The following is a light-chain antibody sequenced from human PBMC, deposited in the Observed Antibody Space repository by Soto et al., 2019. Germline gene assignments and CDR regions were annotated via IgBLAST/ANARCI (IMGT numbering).Light chain of an antibody. J-gene: IGKJ4*01. CDR2: GAS. Sequence: ETVMTQSPATLPLSPGERATLSCRASQSVSSKLVWYQQKPGQAPRFLIYGASTRATGIPARFRGSGSGTEFTLTIDSLQSEDFAVYYCQQYNDLPPAFGGGTKVEIK. CDR1: QSVSSK. CDR3: QQYNDLPPA. V-gene: IGKV3-15*01.